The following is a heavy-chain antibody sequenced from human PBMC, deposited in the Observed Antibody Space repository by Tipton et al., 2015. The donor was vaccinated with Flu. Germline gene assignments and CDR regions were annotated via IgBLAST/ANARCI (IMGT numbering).Heavy chain of an antibody. CDR3: ARKGSRVLGYFDL. Sequence: VKPSETLSLTCTVSGGSISGYYWSWIRQPPGKGLEWIGYIYYSGSANYNPSLKSRLTISVDTSKNQFSLKINSVTAADTAVYYCARKGSRVLGYFDLWGRGALVTVSS. CDR2: IYYSGSA. V-gene: IGHV4-59*12. J-gene: IGHJ2*01. CDR1: GGSISGYY. D-gene: IGHD2-2*01.